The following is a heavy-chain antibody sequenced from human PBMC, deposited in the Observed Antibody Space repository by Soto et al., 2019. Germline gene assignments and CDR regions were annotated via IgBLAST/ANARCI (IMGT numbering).Heavy chain of an antibody. Sequence: GASVKVSCKASGYTFTSYGISWVRQAPGQGLEWMGWISADNGNTNYAQKVQGRVTMTTDTTTSTAYMELRSLRSDDTAVYYCARDIAATGTRWFDPWGQGTLVTVPQ. CDR3: ARDIAATGTRWFDP. D-gene: IGHD6-13*01. CDR2: ISADNGNT. CDR1: GYTFTSYG. J-gene: IGHJ5*02. V-gene: IGHV1-18*04.